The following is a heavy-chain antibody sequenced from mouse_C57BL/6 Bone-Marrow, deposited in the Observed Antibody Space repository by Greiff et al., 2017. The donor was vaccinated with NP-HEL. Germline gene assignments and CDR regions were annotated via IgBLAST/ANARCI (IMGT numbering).Heavy chain of an antibody. J-gene: IGHJ4*01. Sequence: VQLQQSGGGLVKPGGSLKLSCAASGFTFSDYGMHWVRQAPEKGLEWVAYISSGSSTIYYADTVKGRFTISRDNAKNTLFLQMTSLRSEDTAMYYCARGGLLREAMDYWGQGTSVTVSS. D-gene: IGHD1-1*01. V-gene: IGHV5-17*01. CDR2: ISSGSSTI. CDR1: GFTFSDYG. CDR3: ARGGLLREAMDY.